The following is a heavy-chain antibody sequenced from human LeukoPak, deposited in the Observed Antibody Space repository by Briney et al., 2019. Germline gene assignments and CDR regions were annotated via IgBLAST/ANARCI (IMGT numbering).Heavy chain of an antibody. CDR1: GFTFSSYA. Sequence: GGSLRLSCAASGFTFSSYAMSWVRQAPGKGLEWVSAISASGGSTYYADSVKGRFTISRDNSKNTLYPQMNSLRAEDTAVYYCANGGVMGSIHFDYWGQGTLVTVSS. J-gene: IGHJ4*02. D-gene: IGHD3-16*01. V-gene: IGHV3-23*01. CDR3: ANGGVMGSIHFDY. CDR2: ISASGGST.